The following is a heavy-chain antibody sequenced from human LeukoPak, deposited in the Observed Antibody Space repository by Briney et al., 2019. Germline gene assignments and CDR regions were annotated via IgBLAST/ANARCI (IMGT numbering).Heavy chain of an antibody. J-gene: IGHJ4*02. V-gene: IGHV1-18*01. CDR1: AYTFPNFR. CDR2: IGPSNNYT. CDR3: ARDSYYGGHYSFFEH. Sequence: ASVKVSCKTSAYTFPNFRIHWVRQAPGQGFEWMGWIGPSNNYTEYEQKLQGRLTLTTDTSTTTAHMELRSLTFDDTAIYYCARDSYYGGHYSFFEHWGQGTLVTVSS. D-gene: IGHD4/OR15-4a*01.